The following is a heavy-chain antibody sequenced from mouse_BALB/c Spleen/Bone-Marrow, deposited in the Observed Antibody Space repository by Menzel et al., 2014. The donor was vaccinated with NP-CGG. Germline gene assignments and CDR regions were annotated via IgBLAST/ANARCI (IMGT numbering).Heavy chain of an antibody. CDR3: AREDIITAYFDY. V-gene: IGHV1-4*02. CDR2: IDPSNTYT. D-gene: IGHD1-1*01. Sequence: VQLQQSAAELARPGASVKMSCKASGYTFTSYTMQWVKQRPGQGLEWIGYIDPSNTYTDYNQKFRDKTTLTADKSSSTAYMQLTSLTSEDSAVYYCAREDIITAYFDYWGQGATLTVFS. J-gene: IGHJ2*01. CDR1: GYTFTSYT.